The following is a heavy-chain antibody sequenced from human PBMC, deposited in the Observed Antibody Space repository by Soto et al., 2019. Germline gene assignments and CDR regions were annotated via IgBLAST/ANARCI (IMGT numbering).Heavy chain of an antibody. J-gene: IGHJ6*02. CDR1: GYSFTSYW. V-gene: IGHV5-10-1*01. CDR2: IDPSDSYT. D-gene: IGHD2-2*01. CDR3: AADRVVPAVMMGYGMDV. Sequence: PGESLKISCKGSGYSFTSYWISWVRQMPGKGLEWMGRIDPSDSYTNYSPSFQGHVTISADKSISTAYLQWSSLKALDTAMYYCAADRVVPAVMMGYGMDVWRQGTTVTVSS.